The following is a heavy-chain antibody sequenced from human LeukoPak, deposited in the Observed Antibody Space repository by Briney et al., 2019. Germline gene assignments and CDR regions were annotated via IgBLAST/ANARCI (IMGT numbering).Heavy chain of an antibody. CDR1: GYSISSGYY. CDR2: INHSGST. V-gene: IGHV4-38-2*02. D-gene: IGHD3-3*01. Sequence: SETLSLTCTVSGYSISSGYYWGWIRQPPGKGLEWIGEINHSGSTNYNPSLKSRVTISVDTSKNQFSLKLSSVTAADTAVYYCARGRYYDFWSGYYYYYYMDVWGKGTTVTVSS. J-gene: IGHJ6*03. CDR3: ARGRYYDFWSGYYYYYYMDV.